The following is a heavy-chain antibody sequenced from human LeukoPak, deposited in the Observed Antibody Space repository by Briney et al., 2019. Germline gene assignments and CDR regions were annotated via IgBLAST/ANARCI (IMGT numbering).Heavy chain of an antibody. Sequence: GESLRLSCAASGFTFNSYTMHWVRQAPGKGLEWVALVSSDGSNKYYADSARGRFTVSRDNSKNTLYLQMNSLRGEDTSIYFCARDRSFYDTDACDIWGQGTMVTVSS. CDR3: ARDRSFYDTDACDI. V-gene: IGHV3-30-3*01. D-gene: IGHD5/OR15-5a*01. J-gene: IGHJ3*02. CDR2: VSSDGSNK. CDR1: GFTFNSYT.